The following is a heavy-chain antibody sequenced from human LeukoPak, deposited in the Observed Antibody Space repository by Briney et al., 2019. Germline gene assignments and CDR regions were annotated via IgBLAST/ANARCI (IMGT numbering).Heavy chain of an antibody. V-gene: IGHV3-7*01. CDR3: ATRKCSISACRASSYRCMDD. D-gene: IGHD2-2*01. Sequence: GGSLRLSCETSGFTFSSYWMTWVRQAPGKGLEWVANIKEDGGEANYVGSVKGRFTVSRDNAKQSLYLQMNSLRVEDTAICYCATRKCSISACRASSYRCMDDWGKGTTVTVSS. CDR2: IKEDGGEA. CDR1: GFTFSSYW. J-gene: IGHJ6*03.